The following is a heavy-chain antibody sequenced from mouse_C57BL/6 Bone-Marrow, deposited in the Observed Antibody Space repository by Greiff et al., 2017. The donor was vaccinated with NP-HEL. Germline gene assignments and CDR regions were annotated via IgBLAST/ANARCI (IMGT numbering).Heavy chain of an antibody. Sequence: VQLKESGAELVRPGASVKLSCTASVFNIKDDYMHWVKQRPEQGLEWIGWIDPENGDTEYASKFQGKATITADTSSNTAYLQLSSLTSEDTAVYYCTADGYYRYFDVWGKGTTVTVSS. D-gene: IGHD2-3*01. CDR1: VFNIKDDY. V-gene: IGHV14-4*01. CDR2: IDPENGDT. J-gene: IGHJ1*03. CDR3: TADGYYRYFDV.